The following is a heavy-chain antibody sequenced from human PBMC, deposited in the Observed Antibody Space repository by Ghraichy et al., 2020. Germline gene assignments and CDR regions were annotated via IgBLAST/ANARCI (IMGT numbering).Heavy chain of an antibody. CDR3: ARETHFDSSGHDY. V-gene: IGHV1-2*02. D-gene: IGHD3-22*01. J-gene: IGHJ4*02. CDR2: INPNSGDT. Sequence: ASVKASCKASGYTFTGYYMHWVRQAPGQGLEWMGWINPNSGDTNYAQMFQGRVTMTRDTSISTAYMELSRLRSDDTAVYYCARETHFDSSGHDYWGQGTLVTVSS. CDR1: GYTFTGYY.